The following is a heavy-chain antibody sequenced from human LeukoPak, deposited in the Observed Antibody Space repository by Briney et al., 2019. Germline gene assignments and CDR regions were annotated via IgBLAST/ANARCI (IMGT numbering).Heavy chain of an antibody. V-gene: IGHV3-15*01. CDR1: GFTFSNAW. J-gene: IGHJ4*02. D-gene: IGHD2-21*01. CDR3: ARPSYSDEVYFDY. Sequence: GGSLRLSCAASGFTFSNAWMSWVRQAPGKGLEWVGRIKSKTDGGTTDYAAPVKGRFTLSRDNSKNTLYLQMNSLRAEDTAVYYCARPSYSDEVYFDYWGQGTLVTVSS. CDR2: IKSKTDGGTT.